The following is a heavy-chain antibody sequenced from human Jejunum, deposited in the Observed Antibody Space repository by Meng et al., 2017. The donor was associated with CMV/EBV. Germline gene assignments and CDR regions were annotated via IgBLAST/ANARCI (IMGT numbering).Heavy chain of an antibody. J-gene: IGHJ6*02. CDR3: AKGSYF. CDR1: GFDFSNPG. V-gene: IGHV3-30*02. D-gene: IGHD2-21*01. CDR2: IRYDGTEI. Sequence: LRLSCATSGFDFSNPGMHWVRQAPGKGLVWVAFIRYDGTEIKYAESVKGRFTISRDNSKRTLFLQMNSLRVEDSAVYYCAKGSYFWGQGTTVTVSS.